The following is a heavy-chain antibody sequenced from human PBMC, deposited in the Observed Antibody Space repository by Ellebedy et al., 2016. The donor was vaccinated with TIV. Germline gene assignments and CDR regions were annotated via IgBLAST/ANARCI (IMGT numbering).Heavy chain of an antibody. CDR2: ISGRGATT. D-gene: IGHD1-26*01. V-gene: IGHV3-23*01. CDR3: AKGGSQFSLLGYYMAV. J-gene: IGHJ4*02. CDR1: GFTFSSYA. Sequence: GESLKISXAASGFTFSSYAMSWVRQAPGKGLECVSVISGRGATTYYADSVKGRFTISRDNSKNTLYLEMNSLRAEDTAVYYCAKGGSQFSLLGYYMAVWGQGTLVTVSS.